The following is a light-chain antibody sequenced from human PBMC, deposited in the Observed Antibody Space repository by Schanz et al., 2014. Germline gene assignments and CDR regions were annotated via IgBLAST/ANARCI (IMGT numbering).Light chain of an antibody. V-gene: IGLV2-8*01. CDR3: CSYAGSSTSWV. J-gene: IGLJ3*02. Sequence: QSALTQPPSASGSPGQSVTISCTGTSSDVGGYDYVSWYQQFPGKAPKVIMYDVSKRPSGVPDRFSGSKSGNTASLTISGLQAEDVADYYCCSYAGSSTSWVFGGGTKLTVL. CDR2: DVS. CDR1: SSDVGGYDY.